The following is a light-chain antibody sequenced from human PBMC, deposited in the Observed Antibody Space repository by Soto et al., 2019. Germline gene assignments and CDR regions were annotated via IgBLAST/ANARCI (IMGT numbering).Light chain of an antibody. V-gene: IGKV1-5*03. J-gene: IGKJ1*01. CDR3: QKYNNYPWT. CDR1: QSISSW. CDR2: KAP. Sequence: DIQMTQSPSTLSASVGDRVTITCRASQSISSWLAWYQQKPGKAPKLLIYKAPSLESGVPSRFSGSGSGTEFTLTISSLKPDDFATAYCQKYNNYPWTFGQGTKVAIK.